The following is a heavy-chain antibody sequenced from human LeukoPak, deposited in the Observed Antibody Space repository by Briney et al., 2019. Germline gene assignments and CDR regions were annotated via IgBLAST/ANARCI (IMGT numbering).Heavy chain of an antibody. J-gene: IGHJ4*02. CDR1: GFTFRDYA. CDR2: ILWNSGNV. V-gene: IGHV3-9*01. Sequence: GRSLRLSCAASGFTFRDYAMHWVRQAPGKGLEWVSGILWNSGNVGYVDSAKGRFTISRDDAKNSLYLQMNSLRVGDTALYYCVKSSRAGYYPDYWGQGTLVTVSS. CDR3: VKSSRAGYYPDY.